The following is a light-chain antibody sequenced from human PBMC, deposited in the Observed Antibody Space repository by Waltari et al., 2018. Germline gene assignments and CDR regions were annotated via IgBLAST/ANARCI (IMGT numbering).Light chain of an antibody. Sequence: DIQMTQSPSSLSASVGDRVTITCRASQSISTFLNWYQQKPGKVPRLLIYSASSLQNGVPPXFXGSGSGTDFTLTISNXXPEDFATYYCQQSNSVPLTFGGGTKVEIK. V-gene: IGKV1-39*01. CDR2: SAS. CDR1: QSISTF. CDR3: QQSNSVPLT. J-gene: IGKJ4*01.